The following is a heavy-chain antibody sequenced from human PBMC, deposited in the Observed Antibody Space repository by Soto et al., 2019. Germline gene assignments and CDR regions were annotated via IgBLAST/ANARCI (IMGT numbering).Heavy chain of an antibody. V-gene: IGHV4-61*01. D-gene: IGHD3-10*01. J-gene: IGHJ4*02. CDR1: GDSVTSDSYF. Sequence: TLSLTCTVSGDSVTSDSYFWSWIRQPPGKGLEWIGNSYYSGYYSGSTNHNPSLKSRVTVSVDTSKNQFSLKLRSVTTADTAVYYCARDIGSYAYGEGYWGQGIQVTVSS. CDR3: ARDIGSYAYGEGY. CDR2: SYYSGYYSGST.